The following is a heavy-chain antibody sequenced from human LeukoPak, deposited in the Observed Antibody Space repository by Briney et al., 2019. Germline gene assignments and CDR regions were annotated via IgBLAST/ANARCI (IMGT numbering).Heavy chain of an antibody. V-gene: IGHV1-2*02. CDR3: ARPLVLRYFDWSVSPDAFDI. Sequence: ASVTVSCKASGYTFTGYYMHWVRQAPGQGLEWMGWINPNSGGTNYAQKFQGRVTMTRDTSISTAYMELSRLRSDDTAVYYCARPLVLRYFDWSVSPDAFDIWGQGTMVTVSS. J-gene: IGHJ3*02. D-gene: IGHD3-9*01. CDR2: INPNSGGT. CDR1: GYTFTGYY.